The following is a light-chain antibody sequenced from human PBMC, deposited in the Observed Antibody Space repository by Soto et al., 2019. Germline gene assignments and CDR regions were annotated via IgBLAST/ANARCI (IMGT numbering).Light chain of an antibody. CDR3: QNYNSAPYT. CDR2: AAS. CDR1: QGIRNS. Sequence: DTQMTQSPSSLSASIGDRVTITCRASQGIRNSVAWYRQKPGKVPNLLIYAASTLQSGVPSRFSGTGSETDFALTISSLQPEDVATYYCQNYNSAPYTFGPGTKVDIK. J-gene: IGKJ3*01. V-gene: IGKV1-27*01.